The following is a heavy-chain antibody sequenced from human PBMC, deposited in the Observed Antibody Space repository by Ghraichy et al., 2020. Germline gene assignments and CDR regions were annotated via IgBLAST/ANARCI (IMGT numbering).Heavy chain of an antibody. Sequence: SQTLSLTCTVSGGSISSSSYYWGWIRQPPGKGLEWIGSIYYSGSTYYNPSLKSRVTISVDTSKNQFSLKLSSVTAADTAVYYCARDGRPCSGGSCYSYWFDPWGQGTLVTVSS. CDR2: IYYSGST. CDR1: GGSISSSSYY. D-gene: IGHD2-15*01. V-gene: IGHV4-39*07. J-gene: IGHJ5*02. CDR3: ARDGRPCSGGSCYSYWFDP.